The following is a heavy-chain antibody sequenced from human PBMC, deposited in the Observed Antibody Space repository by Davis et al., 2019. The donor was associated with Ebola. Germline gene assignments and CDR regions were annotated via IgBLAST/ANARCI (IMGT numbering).Heavy chain of an antibody. V-gene: IGHV3-23*01. D-gene: IGHD6-19*01. Sequence: PGGSLRLSCAASGFTFSSYAMSWVRQAPGKGLEWVSAISGSGGSTYYADSVKGRFTISRDNSKNTLYLQMNSLRAEDTAVYYCAKDMAVAGPTDLIYYYYGMDVWGQGTTVTVSS. J-gene: IGHJ6*02. CDR2: ISGSGGST. CDR1: GFTFSSYA. CDR3: AKDMAVAGPTDLIYYYYGMDV.